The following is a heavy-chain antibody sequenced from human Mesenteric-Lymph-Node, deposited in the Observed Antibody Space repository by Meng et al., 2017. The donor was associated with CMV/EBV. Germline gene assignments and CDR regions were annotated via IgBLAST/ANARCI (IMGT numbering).Heavy chain of an antibody. V-gene: IGHV4-39*07. Sequence: SETLSLTCSVSGVSISSSGYYWGWTRQPPGKGLEWIGNVYDGGKTYYNPSLKSRITISLDTTKSQFSLKLSSVTAADTAVYYCSRDEGEYRVYSRLDLGQGTLVPFSS. D-gene: IGHD6-13*01. J-gene: IGHJ4*02. CDR2: VYDGGKT. CDR1: GVSISSSGYY. CDR3: SRDEGEYRVYSRLD.